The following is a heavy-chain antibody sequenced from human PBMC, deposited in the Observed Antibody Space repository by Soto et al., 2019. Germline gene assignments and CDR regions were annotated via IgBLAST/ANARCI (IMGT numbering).Heavy chain of an antibody. CDR1: GFTFSDYY. CDR3: ARDRSARVVDYYYYGMDV. CDR2: ISSSGSTI. J-gene: IGHJ6*02. D-gene: IGHD2-21*01. V-gene: IGHV3-11*01. Sequence: QVQLVESGGGLVKPGGSLRLSCAASGFTFSDYYISWLRQAPGKGLEWVSYISSSGSTIYYADSVKGRFTISRDNAKNSLYLQMNSLRAEDTAVYYCARDRSARVVDYYYYGMDVWGQGTTVTVSS.